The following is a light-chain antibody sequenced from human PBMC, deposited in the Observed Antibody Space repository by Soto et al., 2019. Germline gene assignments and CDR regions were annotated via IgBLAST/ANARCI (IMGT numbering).Light chain of an antibody. J-gene: IGLJ2*01. Sequence: QSALTQPASVSGSPGRSVTISCTGSSSDVGDFNYVSWYQHLPGRAPKLIIYDVTNRPSGISYRFSASKSGRTASLTISGLQDEDEADYYCSSYSSSITNVVFGGGTNLTVL. CDR3: SSYSSSITNVV. CDR1: SSDVGDFNY. CDR2: DVT. V-gene: IGLV2-14*03.